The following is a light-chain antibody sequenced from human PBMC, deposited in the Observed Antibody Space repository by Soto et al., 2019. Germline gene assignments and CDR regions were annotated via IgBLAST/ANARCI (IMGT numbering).Light chain of an antibody. CDR2: GNS. CDR3: QSYDSSLSVV. V-gene: IGLV1-40*01. Sequence: QSVLTQPPSVSGAPGQRVTISCTGSSSNIGAGYDVHWYQQVPGTAPKLLIYGNSNRPSGGPDRFSGSKSGTSASLAITGRQAEDEADYYCQSYDSSLSVVFGGGTKLTVL. CDR1: SSNIGAGYD. J-gene: IGLJ2*01.